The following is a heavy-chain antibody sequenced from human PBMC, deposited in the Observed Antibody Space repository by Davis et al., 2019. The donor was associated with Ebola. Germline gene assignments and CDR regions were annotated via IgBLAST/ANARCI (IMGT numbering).Heavy chain of an antibody. V-gene: IGHV3-74*01. CDR3: ARGLLPTYFDY. Sequence: GESLKISCAASGFTFSNYWMHWVRQTPGKGLVWISRISIDGSSTGYADSVKGRFIISRDSAKDTLYLQMNSLRAEDTAVYYCARGLLPTYFDYWGQGTLVTVSS. CDR1: GFTFSNYW. J-gene: IGHJ4*02. CDR2: ISIDGSST. D-gene: IGHD2/OR15-2a*01.